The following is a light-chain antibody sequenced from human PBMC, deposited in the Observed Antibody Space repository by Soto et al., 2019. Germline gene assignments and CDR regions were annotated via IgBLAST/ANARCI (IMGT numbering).Light chain of an antibody. CDR1: SSDVGDYSY. J-gene: IGLJ2*01. CDR2: EVS. Sequence: QSALTQPASVSGSPGQSITISCTGASSDVGDYSYVSWYQLHPGQAPELLIYEVSNRPSGVSHRFSGSKSGNTASLTISGLQAEDEADYYCCSYTSISTGVLFGGGTKLTVL. V-gene: IGLV2-14*01. CDR3: CSYTSISTGVL.